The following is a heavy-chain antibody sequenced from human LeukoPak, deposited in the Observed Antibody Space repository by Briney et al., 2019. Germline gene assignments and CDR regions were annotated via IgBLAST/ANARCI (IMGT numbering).Heavy chain of an antibody. J-gene: IGHJ4*02. V-gene: IGHV4-30-2*06. CDR1: GGSISSGGYS. Sequence: SETLSLTCAVSGGSISSGGYSWSWIRQSPGKGLEWIGYIYHSGSTYYNPSLKSRVTISVDRSKNQFSLKLSSVTAADTAVYYCARVGYYYDSSGYSDYFDYWGQGTLVTVSS. D-gene: IGHD3-22*01. CDR3: ARVGYYYDSSGYSDYFDY. CDR2: IYHSGST.